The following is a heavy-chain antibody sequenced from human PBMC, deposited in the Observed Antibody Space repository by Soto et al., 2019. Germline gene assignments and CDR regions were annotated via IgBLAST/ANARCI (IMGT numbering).Heavy chain of an antibody. D-gene: IGHD5-18*01. CDR2: ISTYNVDT. Sequence: HLVQSGAEVKKPGDSLKVSCKSSGYTFTSYGIVWVRQAPGQGLEWMGWISTYNVDTKYAQKFKGRLTMGTDTSTTTDTSTMTAYMELTSLTSDDTAIYYCARGGFAYGVLDFWGQGTLATVSS. J-gene: IGHJ4*02. CDR3: ARGGFAYGVLDF. CDR1: GYTFTSYG. V-gene: IGHV1-18*01.